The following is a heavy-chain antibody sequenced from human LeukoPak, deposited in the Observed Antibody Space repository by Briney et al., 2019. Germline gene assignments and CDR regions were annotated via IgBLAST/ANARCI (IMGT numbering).Heavy chain of an antibody. CDR3: AKVATEAFYFDY. Sequence: PGGSLRLSCAASGFPFSSYWMHWVRQAPGKGLEWVSYIGSFGTTISYADSVKGRFTISRDNAKSSLYLQMSSLRAEDTAVYYCAKVATEAFYFDYWGQGTLVTVSS. J-gene: IGHJ4*02. CDR1: GFPFSSYW. CDR2: IGSFGTTI. D-gene: IGHD5-12*01. V-gene: IGHV3-48*04.